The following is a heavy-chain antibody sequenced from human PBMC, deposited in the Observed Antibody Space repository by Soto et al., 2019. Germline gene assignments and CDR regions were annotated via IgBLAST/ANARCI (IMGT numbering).Heavy chain of an antibody. CDR3: ARDLNDAGRAVASY. CDR1: GYTFINYG. Sequence: QLVQSGAEVKTPGASVKVSCKASGYTFINYGITWVRQAPGQGLEWMGWISPYYGNTNYAQRLQGRVTLTTDTYTNTAYMELGSLRSDDPAVYYCARDLNDAGRAVASYWVQGTMVT. D-gene: IGHD6-13*01. J-gene: IGHJ4*02. CDR2: ISPYYGNT. V-gene: IGHV1-18*01.